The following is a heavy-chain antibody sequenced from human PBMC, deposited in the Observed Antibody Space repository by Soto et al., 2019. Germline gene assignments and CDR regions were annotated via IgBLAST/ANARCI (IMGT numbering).Heavy chain of an antibody. V-gene: IGHV4-61*01. CDR3: ARDYSGSYFDY. Sequence: PSETLSLTCTVSGGSVNSGIYYWSWIRQPPGKGLEWIGYIYYSGSTNYNPSLKSRVTISVDTSKNQFSLKLSSVTAADTAVYYCARDYSGSYFDYGGQGTLVTVS. CDR1: GGSVNSGIYY. J-gene: IGHJ4*02. D-gene: IGHD1-26*01. CDR2: IYYSGST.